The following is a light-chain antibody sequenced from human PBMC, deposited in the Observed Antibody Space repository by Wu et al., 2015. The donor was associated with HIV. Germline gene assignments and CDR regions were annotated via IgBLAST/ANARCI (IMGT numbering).Light chain of an antibody. CDR1: QSISSNY. CDR2: GAS. CDR3: QQHNKWPLT. J-gene: IGKJ5*01. Sequence: EIVLTQSPGTLSLSPGERATLSCRASQSISSNYLAWYQQIPGQAPRLLIYGASSRATDIPDRISGSGSGTDFTLTISSLEPEDFALYYCQQHNKWPLTFGQGTRLEIK. V-gene: IGKV3D-20*02.